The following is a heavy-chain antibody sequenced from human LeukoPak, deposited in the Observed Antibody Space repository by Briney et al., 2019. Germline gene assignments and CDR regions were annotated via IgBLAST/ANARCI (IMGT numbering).Heavy chain of an antibody. J-gene: IGHJ6*03. CDR2: IYYRGTT. CDR3: ARDFSSSSSVYYYYDMDV. D-gene: IGHD6-6*01. CDR1: GGSISSAGYY. Sequence: SETLSLTCTVSGGSISSAGYYWGWVRQPPGRGLEWIGTIYYRGTTYYNPSLKSRLTISVDSSKNHFSLKLSSVTAADTAVYYCARDFSSSSSVYYYYDMDVWGKGTTVTVSS. V-gene: IGHV4-39*07.